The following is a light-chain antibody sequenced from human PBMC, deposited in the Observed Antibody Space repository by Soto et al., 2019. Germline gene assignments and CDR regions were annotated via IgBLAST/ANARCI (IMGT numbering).Light chain of an antibody. J-gene: IGKJ5*01. Sequence: DIQLTQSPSFLSASVGDRVTITCRASQGINNYLAWYQQKAGKAPKLLIYAASTLQSGVPSRFSGSGSGTEFTLTISILQPEDFATYYCQQVNSYPITFGQGTRLEIK. CDR2: AAS. CDR3: QQVNSYPIT. V-gene: IGKV1-9*01. CDR1: QGINNY.